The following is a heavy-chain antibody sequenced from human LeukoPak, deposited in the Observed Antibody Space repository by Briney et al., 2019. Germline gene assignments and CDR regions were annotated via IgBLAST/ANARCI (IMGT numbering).Heavy chain of an antibody. CDR2: IVVGSGNT. Sequence: ASVKVSCKASGFIFTSSAVQWVRQARGQRLEWIGWIVVGSGNTNYAQKFQERVTITRDMSTSTAYMELSSLRSEDTAVYYCAAFIAAAGTGYNWFDPWGQGTLVTVSS. CDR3: AAFIAAAGTGYNWFDP. D-gene: IGHD6-13*01. J-gene: IGHJ5*02. V-gene: IGHV1-58*01. CDR1: GFIFTSSA.